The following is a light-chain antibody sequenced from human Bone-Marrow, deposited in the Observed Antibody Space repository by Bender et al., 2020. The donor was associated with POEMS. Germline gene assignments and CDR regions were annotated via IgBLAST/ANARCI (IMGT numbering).Light chain of an antibody. CDR3: QSSDLNTQI. V-gene: IGLV6-57*04. Sequence: FVLTQPPSVSESPGETVTISCSRSSGNIANYYVQWYQQRPGSAPTTVIYESHRRPSWVPDRFACSVDSSSNSASLTISGLQPGDEADYYCQSSDLNTQIFGGGTKLTVL. CDR2: ESH. CDR1: SGNIANYY. J-gene: IGLJ2*01.